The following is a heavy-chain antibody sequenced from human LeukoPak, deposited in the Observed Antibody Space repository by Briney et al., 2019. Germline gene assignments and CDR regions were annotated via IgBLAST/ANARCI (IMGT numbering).Heavy chain of an antibody. J-gene: IGHJ4*02. CDR3: ARDPTGFSSSWYGLDY. D-gene: IGHD6-13*01. CDR2: ISSSSSYI. V-gene: IGHV3-21*01. Sequence: PGGSLGLSCAASGFTFSSYSMNWVRQAPGKGLEWVSSISSSSSYIYYADSVKGRFTISRDNAKNSLYLQMNSLRAEDTAVYYCARDPTGFSSSWYGLDYWGQGTLVTVSS. CDR1: GFTFSSYS.